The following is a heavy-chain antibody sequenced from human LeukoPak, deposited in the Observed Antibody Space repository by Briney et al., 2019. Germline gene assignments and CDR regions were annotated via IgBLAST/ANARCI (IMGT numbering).Heavy chain of an antibody. V-gene: IGHV3-23*01. D-gene: IGHD2-2*01. CDR2: ISGSGGST. Sequence: GGSLRLSCAASGFTFSSYAMSWARQAPGKGLEWVSAISGSGGSTYYADSVKGRFTISRDNSKNTLYLQMNSLRAEDTAVYYCAKGHKDCSSTSCSPLFDYWGQGTLVTVSS. CDR1: GFTFSSYA. CDR3: AKGHKDCSSTSCSPLFDY. J-gene: IGHJ4*02.